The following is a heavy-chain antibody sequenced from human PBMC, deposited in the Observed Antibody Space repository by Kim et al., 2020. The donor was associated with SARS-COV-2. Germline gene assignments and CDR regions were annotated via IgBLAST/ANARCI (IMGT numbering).Heavy chain of an antibody. CDR3: ATLPPVPVAGTYYYGMEV. CDR1: GFTFRNAW. Sequence: GGSLRLSCGASGFTFRNAWMSWVRQAPGKGLEWVGRIKSKTDGGTTDCSAPVKGRFTISRDDSNNTLYLQMSSLRTEDTAVYYCATLPPVPVAGTYYYGMEVCGQGATVIVSS. D-gene: IGHD2-2*01. J-gene: IGHJ6*01. V-gene: IGHV3-15*01. CDR2: IKSKTDGGTT.